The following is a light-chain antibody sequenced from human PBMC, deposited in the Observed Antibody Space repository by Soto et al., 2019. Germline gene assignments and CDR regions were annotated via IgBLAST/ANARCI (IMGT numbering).Light chain of an antibody. CDR3: LQHNSYPLT. CDR1: HNINYY. J-gene: IGKJ4*01. CDR2: SAS. V-gene: IGKV1-17*03. Sequence: DIQMTQSPSAMSASVGDRVTISCRASHNINYYLAWFQQKPGKVPKRLIYSASSLQSGVPSRFSGNGSGTEFTLTITSQQTEDTAIYYCLQHNSYPLTFGGGTKVEIK.